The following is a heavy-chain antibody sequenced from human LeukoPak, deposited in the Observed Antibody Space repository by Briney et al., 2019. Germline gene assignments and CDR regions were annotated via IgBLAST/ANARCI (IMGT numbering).Heavy chain of an antibody. D-gene: IGHD3-10*01. CDR2: IYYSGST. Sequence: SSETLSLTCTVSGGSISSGGYYWSWIRQHPGKGLEWIGYIYYSGSTYYNPSLKGRVTISVDTSKNQFSLKLSSVTAADTAVYYCARTMVRGVISCFDYWGQGTLVTVSS. CDR1: GGSISSGGYY. J-gene: IGHJ4*02. CDR3: ARTMVRGVISCFDY. V-gene: IGHV4-31*03.